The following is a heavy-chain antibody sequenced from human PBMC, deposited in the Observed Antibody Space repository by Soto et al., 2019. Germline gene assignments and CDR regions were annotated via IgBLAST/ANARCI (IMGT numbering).Heavy chain of an antibody. V-gene: IGHV4-34*01. Sequence: QVQLQQWGAGLLKPSETLSLTCAVYGGSFSGYYWSWIRQPPGKGLEWIGEINHSGSTNYNPSLKSRVTISVDTSKNQFSLKLSSVTAADTAVYYCARGAPSYYYGSGSYYAQGGYWGQGTLVTVSS. CDR3: ARGAPSYYYGSGSYYAQGGY. D-gene: IGHD3-10*01. CDR2: INHSGST. CDR1: GGSFSGYY. J-gene: IGHJ4*02.